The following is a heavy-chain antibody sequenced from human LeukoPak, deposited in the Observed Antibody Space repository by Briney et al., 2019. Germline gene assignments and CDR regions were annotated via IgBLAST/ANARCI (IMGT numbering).Heavy chain of an antibody. CDR1: GFTFSSYA. J-gene: IGHJ4*02. CDR3: ARESQAYYYGSGSPNY. V-gene: IGHV3-30*04. CDR2: ISYDGSNK. Sequence: GGSLRLSCAASGFTFSSYAMHWVRQAPGKGLEWVAVISYDGSNKYYADSVEGRFTISRDNSKNTLYLQMNSLRAEDTAVYYCARESQAYYYGSGSPNYWGQGTLVTVSS. D-gene: IGHD3-10*01.